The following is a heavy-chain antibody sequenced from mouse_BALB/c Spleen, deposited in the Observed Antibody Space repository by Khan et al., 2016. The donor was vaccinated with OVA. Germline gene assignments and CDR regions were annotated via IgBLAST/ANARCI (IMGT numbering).Heavy chain of an antibody. CDR3: ARAGTISTVVITDFDY. J-gene: IGHJ2*01. CDR1: GYSITSDYA. V-gene: IGHV3-2*02. Sequence: EVQLQESGPGLVKPSQSLSLTCTVTGYSITSDYAWNWIRQFPGNKLEWMGYIKYSGSTSYNPSLKSRFSIPRNTSKNQFLLQLSSVTTEDTATYYWARAGTISTVVITDFDYWGQGTTLTVSS. CDR2: IKYSGST. D-gene: IGHD1-1*01.